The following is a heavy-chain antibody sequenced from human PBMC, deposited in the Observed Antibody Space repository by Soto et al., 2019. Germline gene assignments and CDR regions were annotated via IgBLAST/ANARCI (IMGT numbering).Heavy chain of an antibody. J-gene: IGHJ6*02. Sequence: QVQLVQSGAEVKKPGSSVTVSCKASGGTFSSYAISWVRQAPGQGLEWMGGIIPIFGTANYAQKFQGRVTITADESTSTAYMELSSLRSEDTAVYYCAGGYYYGSGSPRYYGMDVWGQGTTVTVSS. CDR1: GGTFSSYA. CDR2: IIPIFGTA. CDR3: AGGYYYGSGSPRYYGMDV. V-gene: IGHV1-69*01. D-gene: IGHD3-10*01.